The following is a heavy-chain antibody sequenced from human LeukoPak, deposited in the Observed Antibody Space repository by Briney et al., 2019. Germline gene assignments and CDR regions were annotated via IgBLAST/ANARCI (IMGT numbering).Heavy chain of an antibody. Sequence: SETLSLTCTVSGGSISSYYWSWIRQPPGKGREWIGYIYYSGSTNYNPSLKSRVTISVDTSKNQFSLKLSSVTAADTAVYYCARLGYGDNWFDPWGQGTLVTVSS. CDR3: ARLGYGDNWFDP. CDR1: GGSISSYY. J-gene: IGHJ5*02. CDR2: IYYSGST. D-gene: IGHD4-17*01. V-gene: IGHV4-59*01.